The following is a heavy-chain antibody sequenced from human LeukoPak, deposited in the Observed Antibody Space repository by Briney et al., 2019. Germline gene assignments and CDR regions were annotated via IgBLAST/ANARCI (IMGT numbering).Heavy chain of an antibody. J-gene: IGHJ3*02. Sequence: GGSLRLSCAASGFTFSSYAMSGGPQAPGEGREWGSGISGSGGSTFYAHPVKGRFTIPRHNSKNTLSLQIHTRRAEYTPVDYCARGGSYLSAFDIWGQATMVTVS. CDR1: GFTFSSYA. CDR2: ISGSGGST. CDR3: ARGGSYLSAFDI. D-gene: IGHD1-26*01. V-gene: IGHV3-23*01.